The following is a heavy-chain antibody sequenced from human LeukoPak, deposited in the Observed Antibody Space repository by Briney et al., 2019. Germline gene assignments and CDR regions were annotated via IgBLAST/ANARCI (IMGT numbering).Heavy chain of an antibody. CDR2: IKEDGSEK. Sequence: GGSLRLSCAASGFSFNSYWMSWVRQGPGKGLEWVANIKEDGSEKYYVDSVKGRFTISRDNAKNSLYLQMNSLRAEDTAGYYCARLPLTARRHFEYWGQGTLVTVSS. CDR1: GFSFNSYW. D-gene: IGHD5-18*01. V-gene: IGHV3-7*05. J-gene: IGHJ4*02. CDR3: ARLPLTARRHFEY.